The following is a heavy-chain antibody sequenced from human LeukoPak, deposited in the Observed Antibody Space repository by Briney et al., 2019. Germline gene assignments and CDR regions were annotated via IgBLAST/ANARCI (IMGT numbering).Heavy chain of an antibody. CDR1: GFTFSIYA. CDR2: ISSKGVST. D-gene: IGHD3-10*01. CDR3: ARETYGSGSYYLDY. V-gene: IGHV3-64D*06. Sequence: GGSLRLSCSASGFTFSIYAMHWVRQAPGKGLEYVSAISSKGVSTYYADSVKGRFTISRDNSKNTLYLQMSSLRAADTAVYYCARETYGSGSYYLDYWGQGTLVTVSS. J-gene: IGHJ4*02.